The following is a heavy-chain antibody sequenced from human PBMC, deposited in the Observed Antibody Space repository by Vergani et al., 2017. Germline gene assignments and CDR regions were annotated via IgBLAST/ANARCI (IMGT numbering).Heavy chain of an antibody. V-gene: IGHV4-34*01. CDR2: INRRGRT. D-gene: IGHD1-26*01. CDR3: ARGRDSGSCYGWFDP. CDR1: GGSFSGYY. Sequence: QVQLQQWGAGLLKPSETLSLTCAVYGGSFSGYYWSWIRRPPGKGLEWIGEINRRGRTNYKPSLKSRVTVTVDTSKNQFSLKLSSVPAADTAVDYCARGRDSGSCYGWFDPWGQGTLVTVSS. J-gene: IGHJ5*02.